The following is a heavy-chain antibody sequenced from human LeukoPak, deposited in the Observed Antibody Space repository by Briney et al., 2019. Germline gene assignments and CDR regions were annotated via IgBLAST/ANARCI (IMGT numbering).Heavy chain of an antibody. CDR3: ARSRSPYSRGGYFDY. CDR1: GDSVSINSAA. D-gene: IGHD6-19*01. Sequence: SQTLSLTCAISGDSVSINSAAWSWIRQSPSSGLEWLRRTYQRSKWYTDYALSVKSRITINPDISKNQFSLQLNSVTPEDTAVYYCARSRSPYSRGGYFDYWGQGTLVTVSS. CDR2: TYQRSKWYT. J-gene: IGHJ4*02. V-gene: IGHV6-1*01.